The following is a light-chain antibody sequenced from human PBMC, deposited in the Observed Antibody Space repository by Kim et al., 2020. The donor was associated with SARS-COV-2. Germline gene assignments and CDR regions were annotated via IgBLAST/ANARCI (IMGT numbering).Light chain of an antibody. CDR2: LGS. CDR3: MQALQKGT. J-gene: IGKJ1*01. CDR1: QSRLLSNGDNY. V-gene: IGKV2-28*01. Sequence: EPASISCRSSQSRLLSNGDNYLDWYLQKPGQSPQLLIYLGSNRASGVPDRFSGSGSGTDFTLKISRVEAEDVGVYYCMQALQKGTFGQGTKVDIK.